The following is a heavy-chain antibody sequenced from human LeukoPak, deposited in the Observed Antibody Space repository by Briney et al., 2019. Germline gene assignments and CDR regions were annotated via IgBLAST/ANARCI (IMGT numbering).Heavy chain of an antibody. CDR3: AREKLWSIFDY. Sequence: SETLSLTCTVSGYSISSGYYWGWIRQPPGKGLEWIGSIYHSGSTYYNPSLKSRVTISVDTSKNQFSLKLSSVTAADTAVYYCAREKLWSIFDYWGQGTLVTVSS. D-gene: IGHD5-18*01. CDR2: IYHSGST. V-gene: IGHV4-38-2*02. CDR1: GYSISSGYY. J-gene: IGHJ4*02.